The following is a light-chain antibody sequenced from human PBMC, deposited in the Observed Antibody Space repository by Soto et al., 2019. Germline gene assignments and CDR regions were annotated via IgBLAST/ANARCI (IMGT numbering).Light chain of an antibody. J-gene: IGKJ5*01. CDR3: QQYNDASPIT. Sequence: EVVLTQSPATLSVSPGDGATLTCRASQSVGTKLAWYQKRPGQSARILIYGASTRATGVPARFGGGGSETEFTLTISSLQSEDFALYYCQQYNDASPITFGQGTRLEIK. CDR1: QSVGTK. V-gene: IGKV3-15*01. CDR2: GAS.